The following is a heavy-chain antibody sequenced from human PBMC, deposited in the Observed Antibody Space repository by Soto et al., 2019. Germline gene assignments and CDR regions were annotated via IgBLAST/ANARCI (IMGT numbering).Heavy chain of an antibody. CDR3: AKDLGCSSTSCYYYYGMDV. Sequence: GGSLRLSCAASGFTFSSYAMSWVRQAPGKGLEWVSAISGTGGSTYYADSVKGRFTISRDNSKNTLYLQMNSLRAEDTAVYYCAKDLGCSSTSCYYYYGMDVWGQGTTVTVSS. CDR1: GFTFSSYA. J-gene: IGHJ6*02. V-gene: IGHV3-23*01. CDR2: ISGTGGST. D-gene: IGHD2-2*01.